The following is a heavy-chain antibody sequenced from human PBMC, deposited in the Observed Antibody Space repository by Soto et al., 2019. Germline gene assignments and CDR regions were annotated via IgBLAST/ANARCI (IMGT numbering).Heavy chain of an antibody. CDR2: LYPADSDT. CDR3: ARHSWSLSLTGATNFDF. J-gene: IGHJ4*02. D-gene: IGHD1-7*01. CDR1: GYSFSNYW. Sequence: GEPLKISCKGSGYSFSNYWIGWVRQIPGKGLEWMGMLYPADSDTKYSPSFEGQVTISADRSISTAYLQWSGLKASDTAMYYCARHSWSLSLTGATNFDFWGQGALVTVSS. V-gene: IGHV5-51*01.